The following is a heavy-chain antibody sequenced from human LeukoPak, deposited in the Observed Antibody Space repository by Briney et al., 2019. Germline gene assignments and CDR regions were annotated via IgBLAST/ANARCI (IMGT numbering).Heavy chain of an antibody. D-gene: IGHD3-3*01. Sequence: GESLKISCKGSGYSFTSYWIGWVRQMPGKGLEWMGIIYPGDSDTRYSPSFQGQVTISADKSISTAYLQWSSLKAPDTAMYYCARQYDFWSGLFDYWGQGTLVTVSS. CDR2: IYPGDSDT. CDR3: ARQYDFWSGLFDY. J-gene: IGHJ4*02. V-gene: IGHV5-51*01. CDR1: GYSFTSYW.